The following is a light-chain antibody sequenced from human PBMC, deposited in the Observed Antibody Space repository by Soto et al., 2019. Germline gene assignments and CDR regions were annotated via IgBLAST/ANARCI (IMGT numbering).Light chain of an antibody. V-gene: IGLV2-14*01. CDR3: SSYRSSSTFV. CDR1: SSDVGGYNY. CDR2: DVT. J-gene: IGLJ2*01. Sequence: QSALTQPASVSGSPGQSITISCTGTSSDVGGYNYVSWYQQHPGKAPKLMIYDVTNRPSGVSNRFSGSKSGNTASLTISGLQAEDEADYYCSSYRSSSTFVFGGGTQLTVL.